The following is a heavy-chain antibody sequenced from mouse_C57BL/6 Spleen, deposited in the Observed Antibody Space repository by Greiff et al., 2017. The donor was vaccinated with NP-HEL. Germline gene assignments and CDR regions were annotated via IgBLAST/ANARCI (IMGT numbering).Heavy chain of an antibody. J-gene: IGHJ3*01. CDR2: IWSGGST. CDR3: ARSGPYDGYSFAY. CDR1: GFSLTSYG. V-gene: IGHV2-2*01. Sequence: QVHVKQSGPGLVQPSQSLSITCTVSGFSLTSYGVHWVRQSPGKGLEWLGVIWSGGSTDYNAAFISRLSISKDNSKSQVFFKMNSLQADDTAIYYCARSGPYDGYSFAYWGQGTLVTVSA. D-gene: IGHD2-3*01.